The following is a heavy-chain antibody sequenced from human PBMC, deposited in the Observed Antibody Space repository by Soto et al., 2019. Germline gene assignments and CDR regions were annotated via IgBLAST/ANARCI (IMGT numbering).Heavy chain of an antibody. V-gene: IGHV3-23*01. CDR2: ISGSGGNT. D-gene: IGHD4-17*01. Sequence: EVQLLESGGGLVQPGGSLRLSCAASGFSFSTYAMSWVRQAPGKGLEWVSAISGSGGNTYYADSVKGRFTISRDSSKNTLYLQMNSLRAEDTTIYYCAKASMGTTKGKYYFDYWGQGTLVTASS. CDR1: GFSFSTYA. CDR3: AKASMGTTKGKYYFDY. J-gene: IGHJ4*02.